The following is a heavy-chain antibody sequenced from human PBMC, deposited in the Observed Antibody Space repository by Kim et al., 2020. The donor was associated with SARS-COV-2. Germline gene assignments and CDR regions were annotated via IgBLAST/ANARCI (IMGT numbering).Heavy chain of an antibody. CDR3: ARGMDYGDNSLDY. V-gene: IGHV3-66*01. D-gene: IGHD4-17*01. J-gene: IGHJ4*02. Sequence: ADSVKGRFTISRDNSKNTLYLQMNSLRAEDTAVYYCARGMDYGDNSLDYWGQGTLVTVSS.